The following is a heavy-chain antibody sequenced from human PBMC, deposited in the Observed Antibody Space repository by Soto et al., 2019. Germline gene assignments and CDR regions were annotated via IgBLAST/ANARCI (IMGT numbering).Heavy chain of an antibody. V-gene: IGHV3-23*01. D-gene: IGHD5-12*01. Sequence: EVQLLESGGGLVQPGGSLRIYCAASGFTFSSSAMSWVRQAPGKGLDWRSPISGNGDTTYYADSVKGRFTISRDTSKNPLYPQMNSLRADDTAVYYCAKIRGYDLGSTTFQHWGQGTLVTVSS. CDR3: AKIRGYDLGSTTFQH. CDR1: GFTFSSSA. CDR2: ISGNGDTT. J-gene: IGHJ1*01.